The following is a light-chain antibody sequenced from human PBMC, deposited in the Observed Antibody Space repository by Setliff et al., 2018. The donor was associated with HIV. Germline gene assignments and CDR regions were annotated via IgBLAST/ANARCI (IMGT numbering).Light chain of an antibody. CDR1: TSDIGSYEF. J-gene: IGLJ1*01. CDR3: SSYTVSYPLKYV. CDR2: EVS. V-gene: IGLV2-14*01. Sequence: QSALTQPASVSGSPGQSITISCSGSTSDIGSYEFVSWFQQHPGKAPKVMIYEVSNRPSGVSNRFSGSKSGHTASLTISGLQAEDEATYYCSSYTVSYPLKYVFGTGTKVTVL.